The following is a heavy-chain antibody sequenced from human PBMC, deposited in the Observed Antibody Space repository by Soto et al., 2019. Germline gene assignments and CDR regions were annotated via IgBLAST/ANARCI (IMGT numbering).Heavy chain of an antibody. V-gene: IGHV1-2*04. D-gene: IGHD5-12*01. J-gene: IGHJ6*03. CDR1: GDSFNDYY. CDR3: ARESGGATATLDYYYFYMDV. Sequence: VQLVQSGAEVRKPGASVKVSCKSSGDSFNDYYIHWVRQAPGQGLEWMGWINPNGGVTKYAQKVQGWVTMNRDTSIRTVYMELSRLRSDDTAVYYCARESGGATATLDYYYFYMDVWGKGTTVTVSS. CDR2: INPNGGVT.